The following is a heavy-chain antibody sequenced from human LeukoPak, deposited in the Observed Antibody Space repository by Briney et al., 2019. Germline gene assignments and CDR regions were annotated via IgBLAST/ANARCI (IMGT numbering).Heavy chain of an antibody. CDR2: IYYSGST. Sequence: PSETLSLTCTVSGGSISSGSYYWSWIRQPPGKGLEWFGYIYYSGSTNYNPSLKSRVTISVDTSKNQFSLKLSSVTAADTAVYYCARLNGPLIVDTAMVTRGYFDYWGQGTLVTVSS. CDR1: GGSISSGSYY. CDR3: ARLNGPLIVDTAMVTRGYFDY. J-gene: IGHJ4*02. D-gene: IGHD5-18*01. V-gene: IGHV4-61*01.